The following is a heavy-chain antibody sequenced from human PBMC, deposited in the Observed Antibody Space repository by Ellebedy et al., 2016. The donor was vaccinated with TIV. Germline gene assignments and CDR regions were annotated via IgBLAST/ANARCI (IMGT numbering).Heavy chain of an antibody. Sequence: GSLRLXCTVSGDSISSSSDYWVWIRQPPGKVLEWIGTFSNRDRTDYNPSLKSRVFILVDASKNQFFLKLTSVTAADTAVYYCATFNQYYTYLGVWGKGTTVTVSS. D-gene: IGHD1-14*01. CDR3: ATFNQYYTYLGV. CDR2: FSNRDRT. CDR1: GDSISSSSDY. J-gene: IGHJ6*03. V-gene: IGHV4-39*01.